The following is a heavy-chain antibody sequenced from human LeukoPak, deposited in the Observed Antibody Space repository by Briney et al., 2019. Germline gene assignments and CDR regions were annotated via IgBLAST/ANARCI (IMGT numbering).Heavy chain of an antibody. V-gene: IGHV4-61*02. Sequence: SQTLSLTCIVSGGSIRSDNYHWSWIRQPAGKGLEWIGRIYASGNTTYKPSLKSRVTISVDTSKNQFSLKLRSVTAADTAVYYCTRGLEQWMVGHYFYYMDVWGKGTAVTVSS. J-gene: IGHJ6*03. CDR1: GGSIRSDNYH. CDR2: IYASGNT. D-gene: IGHD6-19*01. CDR3: TRGLEQWMVGHYFYYMDV.